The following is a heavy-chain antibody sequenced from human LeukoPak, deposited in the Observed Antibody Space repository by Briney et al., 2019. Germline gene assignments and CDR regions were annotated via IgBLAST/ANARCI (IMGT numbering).Heavy chain of an antibody. D-gene: IGHD6-6*01. J-gene: IGHJ4*02. CDR2: IYYSGST. CDR1: GGSISSSSYY. CDR3: ARVITAARGHQDYYFDY. Sequence: KPSETLSLTCTVSGGSISSSSYYWGWIRQPPGKGLEWIGSIYYSGSTYYNPSLKSRVTISVDTSKNQFSLKLSSVTAADTAVYYCARVITAARGHQDYYFDYWGQGTLVTVSS. V-gene: IGHV4-39*07.